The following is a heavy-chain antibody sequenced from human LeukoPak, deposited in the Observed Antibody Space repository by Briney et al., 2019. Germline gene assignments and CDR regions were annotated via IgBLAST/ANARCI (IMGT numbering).Heavy chain of an antibody. CDR1: GIPLSNYY. V-gene: IGHV4-59*12. J-gene: IGHJ4*02. CDR3: ARENKGYYFDY. D-gene: IGHD1/OR15-1a*01. CDR2: IYYSGST. Sequence: PSETLSLTCSVSGIPLSNYYWNWIRQSPGKGLEWIGYIYYSGSTNYNPSLKSRVTISVDTSKNQFSLKLSSVTAADTAVYYCARENKGYYFDYWGQGTLVTVSS.